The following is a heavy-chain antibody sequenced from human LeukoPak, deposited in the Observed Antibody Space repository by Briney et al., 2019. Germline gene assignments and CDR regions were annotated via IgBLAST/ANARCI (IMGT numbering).Heavy chain of an antibody. D-gene: IGHD3-10*01. J-gene: IGHJ3*02. V-gene: IGHV1-24*01. CDR2: FEPEDGET. Sequence: SVKVSCKVSGYTLTELSMHWVRQAPGKGLEWMVGFEPEDGETIYAQKFQGRVTMTEDTSTDTAYMELSSLRSEDTAVYYCAILSLARFGRDVKSAFDIWGQGTMVTVSS. CDR3: AILSLARFGRDVKSAFDI. CDR1: GYTLTELS.